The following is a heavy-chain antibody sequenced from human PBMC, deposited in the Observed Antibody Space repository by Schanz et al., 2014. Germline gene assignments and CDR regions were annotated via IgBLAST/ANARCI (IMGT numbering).Heavy chain of an antibody. J-gene: IGHJ4*02. CDR1: GYTFTSDS. V-gene: IGHV1-46*03. CDR2: INPSGGST. D-gene: IGHD6-13*01. CDR3: ARDGVDAAAGGNY. Sequence: QVQLVQSGAEVKKPGASVKVSCKASGYTFTSDSMHWVRQAPGQGLEWMGMINPSGGSTTYAQKFQGRVTMARDTTTSKVYMEWSSLRSEDTAVYYCARDGVDAAAGGNYWGQGTLVTVSS.